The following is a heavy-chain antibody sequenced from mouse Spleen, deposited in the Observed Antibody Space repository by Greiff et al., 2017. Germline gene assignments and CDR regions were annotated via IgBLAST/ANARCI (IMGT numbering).Heavy chain of an antibody. CDR2: INPSNGGT. Sequence: VQLQQSGAELVKPGASVKLSCKASGYTFTSYYMYWVKQRPGQGLEWIGEINPSNGGTNFNEKFKSKATLTVDKSSSTAYMQLSSLTSEDSAVYYCTRRGQTGTDFDVWGAGTTVTVSS. CDR3: TRRGQTGTDFDV. V-gene: IGHV1S81*02. D-gene: IGHD4-1*01. J-gene: IGHJ1*01. CDR1: GYTFTSYY.